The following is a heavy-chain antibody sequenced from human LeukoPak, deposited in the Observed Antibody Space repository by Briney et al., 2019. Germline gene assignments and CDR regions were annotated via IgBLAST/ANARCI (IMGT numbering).Heavy chain of an antibody. CDR2: ISGSGGST. Sequence: RPGGSLRLSCAASGFTFSSYAMSWVRQAPGKGLEWVSAISGSGGSTYYADSVKGRFTISRDNSKNTLYLQMNSLRAEDTAVYYCAKETSMQLWNYYYFDYWGQGALVTVSS. CDR1: GFTFSSYA. J-gene: IGHJ4*02. D-gene: IGHD3-10*01. CDR3: AKETSMQLWNYYYFDY. V-gene: IGHV3-23*01.